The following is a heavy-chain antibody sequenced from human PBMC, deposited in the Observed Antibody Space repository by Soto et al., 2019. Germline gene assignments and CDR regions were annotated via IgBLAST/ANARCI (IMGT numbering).Heavy chain of an antibody. CDR1: GFTFSNYA. V-gene: IGHV3-23*01. Sequence: PGGSLRLSCAASGFTFSNYAMSWVRQAPGKGLEWVSAIRGSGGSTYYADSVKGRFTISRDNSKNTLYLQMNSLRAEDTAVYYCVKTSNNYYHYYDMDVWGQGTTVTVSS. CDR2: IRGSGGST. CDR3: VKTSNNYYHYYDMDV. J-gene: IGHJ6*02. D-gene: IGHD4-4*01.